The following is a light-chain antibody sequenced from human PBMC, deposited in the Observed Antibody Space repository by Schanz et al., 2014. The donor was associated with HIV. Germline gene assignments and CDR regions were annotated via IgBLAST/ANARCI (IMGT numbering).Light chain of an antibody. CDR3: CSYAGSSTPYV. J-gene: IGLJ1*01. CDR1: SSDIGPYNC. CDR2: GVD. Sequence: QFALTQPASVSGSPGQSISISCTGTSSDIGPYNCVSWYQQRPGKAPKLVISGVDYRPSGVSSRFSGSKSGSAASLTISGLQAEDEADYYCCSYAGSSTPYVFGTGTKLTVL. V-gene: IGLV2-14*03.